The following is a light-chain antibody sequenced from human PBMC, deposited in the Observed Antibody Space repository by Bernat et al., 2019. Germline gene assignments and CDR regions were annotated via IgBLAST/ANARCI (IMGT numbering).Light chain of an antibody. CDR1: QVIGTY. Sequence: DIQLTQSPPFLSASVGDRVTITCRASQVIGTYLAWYQQKPGKAPNLLIYGASTLQTGVPSRFSGSGSGTEFTLTFSSLRPEDFATYHCQQLNSYPITFGQGTRLEIK. J-gene: IGKJ5*01. V-gene: IGKV1-9*01. CDR3: QQLNSYPIT. CDR2: GAS.